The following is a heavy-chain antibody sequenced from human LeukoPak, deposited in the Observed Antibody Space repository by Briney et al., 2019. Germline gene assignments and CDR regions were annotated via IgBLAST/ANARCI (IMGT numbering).Heavy chain of an antibody. CDR3: ARGGWSLGYCSSSSCLDWFDP. Sequence: ASVKVSCKASRYTFTDYYMHWVRQAPGQGLEWMGWINPNSGGKNYAQKFQGRVTMTRDTSISTAYMELSRLRSDDTAVYYCARGGWSLGYCSSSSCLDWFDPWGQGTVVTVSS. CDR2: INPNSGGK. J-gene: IGHJ5*02. D-gene: IGHD2-2*01. V-gene: IGHV1-2*02. CDR1: RYTFTDYY.